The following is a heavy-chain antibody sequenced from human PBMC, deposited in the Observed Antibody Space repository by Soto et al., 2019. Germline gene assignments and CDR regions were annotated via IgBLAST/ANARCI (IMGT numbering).Heavy chain of an antibody. D-gene: IGHD2-15*01. CDR2: IIAIFGTA. J-gene: IGHJ5*02. V-gene: IGHV1-69*13. Sequence: SVKVSCKASGGTFSSYAISWVRQAPGQGLEWMGGIIAIFGTANYAQKFQGRVTMTADESTSTAYMELSSLRSDDTAVYYCARDFTDIVVVVAENWFDPWGQGTLVTVSS. CDR1: GGTFSSYA. CDR3: ARDFTDIVVVVAENWFDP.